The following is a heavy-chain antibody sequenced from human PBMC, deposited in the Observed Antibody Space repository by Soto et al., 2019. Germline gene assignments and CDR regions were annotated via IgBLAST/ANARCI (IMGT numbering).Heavy chain of an antibody. Sequence: QVQLVQSGAEVKKPGASVKVSCKASGYTFTSYGISWVRQAPAQGLEWMGWIRAYNGNTNYAQKLQGRVTMTTDTSTSTAYMELRSLRSDDTAVYYCARAPTPPIWSGDAFDIWGPGTMVTVSS. CDR2: IRAYNGNT. D-gene: IGHD3-10*01. CDR3: ARAPTPPIWSGDAFDI. J-gene: IGHJ3*02. V-gene: IGHV1-18*01. CDR1: GYTFTSYG.